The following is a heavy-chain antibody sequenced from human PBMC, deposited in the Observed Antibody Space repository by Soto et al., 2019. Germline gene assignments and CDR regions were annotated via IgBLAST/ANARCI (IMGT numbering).Heavy chain of an antibody. Sequence: GGSLRLSCAASGFTFDDYAMHWVRQAPGKGLEWVSGISWNSGSIGYADSVKGRFTISRDNAKNSLYLQMNSLRAEDTALYYCAKDSFASLSRPYCSGGSCYTDAFDIWGQGTMVTVSS. CDR3: AKDSFASLSRPYCSGGSCYTDAFDI. J-gene: IGHJ3*02. D-gene: IGHD2-15*01. CDR1: GFTFDDYA. CDR2: ISWNSGSI. V-gene: IGHV3-9*01.